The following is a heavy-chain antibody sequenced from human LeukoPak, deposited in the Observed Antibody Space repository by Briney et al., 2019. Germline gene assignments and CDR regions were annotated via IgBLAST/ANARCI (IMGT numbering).Heavy chain of an antibody. CDR1: GGTFSSYA. Sequence: GASVKVSCKASGGTFSSYAISWVRQAPGQGLEWMGGIIPIFGTANYAQKFQGRATITADESTSTACMELSSLRSEDTAVYYCARDHALYCSSTSCYRYYYYGMDVWGKGTTVTVSS. V-gene: IGHV1-69*13. D-gene: IGHD2-2*01. CDR3: ARDHALYCSSTSCYRYYYYGMDV. J-gene: IGHJ6*04. CDR2: IIPIFGTA.